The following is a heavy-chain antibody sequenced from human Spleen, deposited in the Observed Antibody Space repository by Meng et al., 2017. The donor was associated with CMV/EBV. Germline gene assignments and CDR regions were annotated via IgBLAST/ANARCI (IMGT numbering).Heavy chain of an antibody. V-gene: IGHV4-61*01. CDR3: ARDRLRNGMDV. D-gene: IGHD5-12*01. J-gene: IGHJ6*02. Sequence: TVSGGSVSSGSYYWSWIRQPPGKGLEWIGYIYYSGSTNYNPSLKSRVTISVDTSKNQFSLKLSSVTAADTAVYYCARDRLRNGMDVWGQGTTVTVSS. CDR2: IYYSGST. CDR1: GGSVSSGSYY.